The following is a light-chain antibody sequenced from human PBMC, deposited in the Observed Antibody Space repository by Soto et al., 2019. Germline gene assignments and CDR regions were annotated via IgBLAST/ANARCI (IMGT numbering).Light chain of an antibody. Sequence: EIVLTQSPATLSLSPGERATLSCRARQSISRYLAWYQQKPGQAPRLLIYDASNRATGIPARFSGSGSGTDFTLTISSLEPEDFAVYDCQQRNYCPITFGQGTRLEIK. V-gene: IGKV3-11*01. J-gene: IGKJ5*01. CDR2: DAS. CDR3: QQRNYCPIT. CDR1: QSISRY.